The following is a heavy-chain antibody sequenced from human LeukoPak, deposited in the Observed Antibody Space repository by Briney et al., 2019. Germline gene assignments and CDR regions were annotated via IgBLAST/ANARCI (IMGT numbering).Heavy chain of an antibody. CDR2: ISSSGSTI. D-gene: IGHD2-15*01. CDR1: RFTFSDYY. CDR3: ARRWRNDAFDI. Sequence: GGSLRLSCAASRFTFSDYYMSWIRQAPGKGLEWVSYISSSGSTIYYADSVKGRFTISRDNAKNSLYLQMNSLRAEDTAVYYCARRWRNDAFDIWGQGTMVTVSS. J-gene: IGHJ3*02. V-gene: IGHV3-11*01.